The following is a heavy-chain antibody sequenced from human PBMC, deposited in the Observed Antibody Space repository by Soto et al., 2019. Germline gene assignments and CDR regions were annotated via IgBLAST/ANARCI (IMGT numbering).Heavy chain of an antibody. CDR2: IYYSGST. CDR3: ASDRSSGWDQGYGMDV. CDR1: GGSISSGGYY. V-gene: IGHV4-61*08. D-gene: IGHD6-19*01. J-gene: IGHJ6*02. Sequence: SETLSLTCTVSGGSISSGGYYWSWIRQHPGKGLEWIGYIYYSGSTSYNPSLKSRVTISVDTSKNQFSLKLRSVTAADTAVYYCASDRSSGWDQGYGMDVWGQGTTVTVSS.